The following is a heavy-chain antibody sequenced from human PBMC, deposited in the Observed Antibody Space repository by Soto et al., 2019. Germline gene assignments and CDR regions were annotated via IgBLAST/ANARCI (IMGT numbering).Heavy chain of an antibody. CDR2: ISYDGTNK. CDR1: GFTFSSYG. D-gene: IGHD6-6*01. CDR3: AGDGRIAATKGALYNWFAP. V-gene: IGHV3-30*03. Sequence: QVQLVEPGGGVVQPGRSLRLSCAASGFTFSSYGMHWVRQAPGKGLEWVAVISYDGTNKYYVDSVEGRFTISRDNSKNTPYLQINSLRAEDTAVYYCAGDGRIAATKGALYNWFAPWGQGTLVTVSS. J-gene: IGHJ5*02.